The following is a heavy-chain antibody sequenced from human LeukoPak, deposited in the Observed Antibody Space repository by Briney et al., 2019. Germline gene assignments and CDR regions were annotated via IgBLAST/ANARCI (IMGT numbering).Heavy chain of an antibody. CDR2: ISSSSSTI. CDR1: GFTFSSYS. Sequence: GGSLRLSCAASGFTFSSYSMNWVRQAPGKGLEWGSYISSSSSTIYYAHSGRGRFTISRDNAKNSLSLQMSSLRREDTAIYDCASERPRSAFAFDYWRQRTLLTVSS. D-gene: IGHD6-25*01. V-gene: IGHV3-48*04. J-gene: IGHJ4*02. CDR3: ASERPRSAFAFDY.